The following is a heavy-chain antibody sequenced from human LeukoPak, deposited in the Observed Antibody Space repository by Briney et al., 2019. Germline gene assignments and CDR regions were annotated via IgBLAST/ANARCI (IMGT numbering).Heavy chain of an antibody. CDR2: IYTSGST. J-gene: IGHJ4*02. Sequence: SETLSLTCTVSGGSISSYYWSWIRQPPGKGLEWIGYIYTSGSTNYNPSLKSRVTISVDTSKNQFSLKLSSVTAADTAVYYCAGGVVGPGYFDYCGQGTLVTVSS. CDR3: AGGVVGPGYFDY. CDR1: GGSISSYY. V-gene: IGHV4-4*09. D-gene: IGHD1-26*01.